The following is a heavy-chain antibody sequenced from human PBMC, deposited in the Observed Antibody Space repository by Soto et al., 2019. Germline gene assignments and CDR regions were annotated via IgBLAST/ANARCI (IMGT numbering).Heavy chain of an antibody. CDR3: ARDTHSAGSWFDT. D-gene: IGHD2-15*01. CDR2: FTPLFGIP. Sequence: QVQLVQSGAEVKKPGSSVKVSCKASGGTSRSLSITWVRQAPGQGLEWMGGFTPLFGIPNYPQKFQGRLTITADKSTGTAYLELSSLRSEDTAVYYCARDTHSAGSWFDTWGRGTLVTVSS. J-gene: IGHJ5*02. CDR1: GGTSRSLS. V-gene: IGHV1-69*17.